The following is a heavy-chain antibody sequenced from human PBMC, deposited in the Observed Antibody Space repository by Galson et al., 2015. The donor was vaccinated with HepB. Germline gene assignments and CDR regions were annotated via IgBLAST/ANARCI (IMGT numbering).Heavy chain of an antibody. J-gene: IGHJ4*02. CDR3: AKCSGSNWFVPHHFDS. V-gene: IGHV3-30*04. CDR2: LSSHGDNE. D-gene: IGHD6-13*01. CDR1: GFTFSSYA. Sequence: SLRLSCAASGFTFSSYAMNWVRQAPGKGLEWVAVLSSHGDNEYYADSVKGRFTISRDNSENTVYLQMHSLRVEDTAVYYCAKCSGSNWFVPHHFDSWGQGTLVTVSS.